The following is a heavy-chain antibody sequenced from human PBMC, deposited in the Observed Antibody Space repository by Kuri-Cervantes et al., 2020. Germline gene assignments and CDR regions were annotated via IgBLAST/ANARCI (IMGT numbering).Heavy chain of an antibody. J-gene: IGHJ4*02. V-gene: IGHV3-21*01. CDR3: ARMSTVSFDY. CDR2: TSSSSYI. CDR1: GFTFSSYN. D-gene: IGHD4-17*01. Sequence: GESLKISCAASGFTFSSYNMNWVRQAPGKGLEWVSSTSSSSYIYYADSVKGRFTISRDNAKNSLYLQMNSLRAEDTAVYYCARMSTVSFDYWGQGTLVTVSS.